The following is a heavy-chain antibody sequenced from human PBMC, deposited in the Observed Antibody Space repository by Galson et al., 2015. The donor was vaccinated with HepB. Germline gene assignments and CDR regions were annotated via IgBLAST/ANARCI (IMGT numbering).Heavy chain of an antibody. CDR1: GYTFTSYA. CDR3: ARDFASIASVNWFDP. Sequence: SVKVSCKASGYTFTSYAMHWVRQAPGQRLEWMGWINAGNGNTKYSQKFQGRVTITRDTSASTAYMELSSLRSEDTAVYYCARDFASIASVNWFDPWGQGTLVTVSS. J-gene: IGHJ5*02. V-gene: IGHV1-3*01. D-gene: IGHD6-6*01. CDR2: INAGNGNT.